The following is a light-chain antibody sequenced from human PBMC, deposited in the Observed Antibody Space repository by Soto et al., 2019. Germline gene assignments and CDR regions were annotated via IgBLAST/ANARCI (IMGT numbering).Light chain of an antibody. Sequence: EIVLTQSPGTLSMSPGERATLSCRASQTISSNNLAWYQQKPRQAPSLLIYGTSSRATGIPDRFSGSGSGTDFTLTISRLEPEDSAIYYCQQYRSWTFGQGNKVEI. J-gene: IGKJ1*01. V-gene: IGKV3-20*01. CDR2: GTS. CDR1: QTISSNN. CDR3: QQYRSWT.